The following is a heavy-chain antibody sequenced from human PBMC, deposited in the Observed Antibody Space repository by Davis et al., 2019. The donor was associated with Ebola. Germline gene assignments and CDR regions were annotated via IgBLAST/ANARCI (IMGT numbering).Heavy chain of an antibody. CDR1: GFDFGYSW. J-gene: IGHJ6*04. CDR2: ISGSGGNP. Sequence: PGGSLRLSFPASGFDFGYSWMPWVPQAPGKGLEWVSRISGSGGNPHYADSVKGRFTISRDNSKNTLYLQMNSLRAEDTAVFYCAKRATVKVAGANYYNAMDVWGKGTTVTVSS. D-gene: IGHD6-19*01. V-gene: IGHV3-23*01. CDR3: AKRATVKVAGANYYNAMDV.